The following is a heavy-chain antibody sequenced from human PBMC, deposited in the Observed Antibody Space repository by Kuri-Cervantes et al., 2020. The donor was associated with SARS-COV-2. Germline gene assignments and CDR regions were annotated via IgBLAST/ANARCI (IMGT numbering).Heavy chain of an antibody. CDR1: GFIFSGYC. D-gene: IGHD5-18*01. Sequence: GGSLRLSCAASGFIFSGYCMTWVRQAPGKGLEWVANIKQDGSEEYYVDSVKGRFTISRDNAKNSPYLQMNSLRAEDTAVYYCVRLGAAYVDTLVVMRAVHYFDSWGQGTLVTVSS. CDR2: IKQDGSEE. V-gene: IGHV3-7*03. J-gene: IGHJ4*02. CDR3: VRLGAAYVDTLVVMRAVHYFDS.